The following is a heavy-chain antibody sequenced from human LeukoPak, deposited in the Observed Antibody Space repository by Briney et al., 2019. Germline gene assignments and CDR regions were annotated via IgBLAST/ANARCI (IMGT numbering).Heavy chain of an antibody. D-gene: IGHD7-27*01. CDR1: GGSISSYY. CDR3: AGLNWGSGFYYYMDV. V-gene: IGHV4-59*01. Sequence: SGTPSLTCTVSGGSISSYYWGWIRHPPGEGLEWVGYIYYSGSTNYNPSLKSRVTISVDTSKNQFSLKLSSVTAADTAVYYCAGLNWGSGFYYYMDVWGKGTTVTVSS. J-gene: IGHJ6*03. CDR2: IYYSGST.